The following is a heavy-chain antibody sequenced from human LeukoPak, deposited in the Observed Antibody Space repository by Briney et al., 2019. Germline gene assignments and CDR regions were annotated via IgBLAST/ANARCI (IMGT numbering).Heavy chain of an antibody. V-gene: IGHV4-30-2*01. CDR3: ARGQCTSTSCDPGHFDF. Sequence: PSQTLSLTCTVSGGSISSGGYYWSWIRQPPGKGLEWIGYIYHSGSTYYNPSLKSRVTISVDRSKNQFSLKLSSVTAADTAVYYCARGQCTSTSCDPGHFDFWGQGTQVTVSS. J-gene: IGHJ4*02. CDR2: IYHSGST. D-gene: IGHD2-2*01. CDR1: GGSISSGGYY.